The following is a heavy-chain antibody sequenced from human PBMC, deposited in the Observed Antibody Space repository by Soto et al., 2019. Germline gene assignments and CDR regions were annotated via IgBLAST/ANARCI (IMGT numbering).Heavy chain of an antibody. J-gene: IGHJ5*02. CDR2: IYYSGST. V-gene: IGHV4-59*08. CDR1: GVSISSYY. D-gene: IGHD3-3*01. Sequence: PSETLSLTCTVSGVSISSYYWSWIRQPPGKGLEWIGYIYYSGSTNYNPSLKSRVTISVDTSKNQFSLKLSSVTAADTAVYYCARHMATIFGVRYNWFDPWGQGTLVTVSS. CDR3: ARHMATIFGVRYNWFDP.